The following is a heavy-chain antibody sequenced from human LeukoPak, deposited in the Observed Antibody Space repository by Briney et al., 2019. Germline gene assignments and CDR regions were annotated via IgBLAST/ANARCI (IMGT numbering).Heavy chain of an antibody. CDR1: GYTFTDYY. J-gene: IGHJ4*02. Sequence: ASVKVSCKASGYTFTDYYIHWVRQAPGQGLEWMGWINPNSGGTNYAQKFQGRVTLTRDTSISTAYMELRSLGSDDTAVYYCARDLKRGYSSGRYSWGTGSSNDYWGQGTLVTVSS. V-gene: IGHV1-2*02. CDR2: INPNSGGT. CDR3: ARDLKRGYSSGRYSWGTGSSNDY. D-gene: IGHD6-19*01.